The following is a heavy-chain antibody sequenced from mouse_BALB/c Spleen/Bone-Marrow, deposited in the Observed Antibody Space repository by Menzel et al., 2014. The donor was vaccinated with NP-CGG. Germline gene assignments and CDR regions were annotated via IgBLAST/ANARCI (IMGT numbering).Heavy chain of an antibody. CDR3: ARDY. V-gene: IGHV1-7*01. CDR1: GYTFTDTW. Sequence: VQLVESGPELAKPGASVKISCKASGYTFTDTWIHWIKQRPGQGLEWIGYINPSTGYAEYNQNFKDKATLTVDKFSXTAYMQLSSLTSEDSAVYYCARDYWGQGTTLTVSS. CDR2: INPSTGYA. J-gene: IGHJ2*01.